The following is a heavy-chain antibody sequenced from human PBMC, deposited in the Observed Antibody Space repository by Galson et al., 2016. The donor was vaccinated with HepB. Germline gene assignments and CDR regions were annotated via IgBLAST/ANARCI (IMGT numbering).Heavy chain of an antibody. V-gene: IGHV3-49*03. Sequence: SLRLSCAGSGFTFGDYPLSWFRQSPGKGQAWVGFIRTKRNGGAPEYAPSVRGRFTISRDDSRSIANLQMNSLKTDDTAVYFCARGQATIMTTYYFDFWGPGTVVTVSS. CDR3: ARGQATIMTTYYFDF. D-gene: IGHD4-17*01. J-gene: IGHJ4*02. CDR2: IRTKRNGGAP. CDR1: GFTFGDYP.